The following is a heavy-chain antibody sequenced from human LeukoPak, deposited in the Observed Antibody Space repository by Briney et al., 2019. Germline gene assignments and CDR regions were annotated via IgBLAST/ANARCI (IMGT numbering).Heavy chain of an antibody. V-gene: IGHV3-66*01. Sequence: PGGSLRLSCAVSGFTVSSNYMNWVRQAPGKGLEWVSIVYSGGNTYYADSVKGRFTISRDNPKNTLYLQMNSLRAEDTAVYYCARDDGAGGPFDYWGQGTLVSLSS. D-gene: IGHD3-10*01. CDR3: ARDDGAGGPFDY. J-gene: IGHJ4*02. CDR1: GFTVSSNY. CDR2: VYSGGNT.